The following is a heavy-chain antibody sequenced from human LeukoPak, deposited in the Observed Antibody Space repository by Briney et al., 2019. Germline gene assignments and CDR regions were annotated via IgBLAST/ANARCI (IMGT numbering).Heavy chain of an antibody. CDR1: GGSITSYY. D-gene: IGHD6-19*01. J-gene: IGHJ4*02. V-gene: IGHV4-59*12. Sequence: SETLSLTCTVSGGSITSYYWSWIQQPPGKGLEWIGYIYYSGSTDYNPSLKGRVTISVATSKNQFSLKLSSETAADTAVYYCARDASVAGTPYYFDYWGQGTLVTVSS. CDR2: IYYSGST. CDR3: ARDASVAGTPYYFDY.